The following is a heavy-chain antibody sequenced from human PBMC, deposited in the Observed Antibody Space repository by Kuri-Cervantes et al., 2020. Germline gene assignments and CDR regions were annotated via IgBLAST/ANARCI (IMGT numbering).Heavy chain of an antibody. D-gene: IGHD3-9*01. V-gene: IGHV4-59*12. CDR1: GGSINNYY. Sequence: SETLSLTCTVSGGSINNYYWSWIRLPPGKGLEWIGYIYSSGSTYYNPSLKSRVTISVDRSKNQFSLKLSSVTAADTAVYYCARLKLRYFDWSTTGGGAFDIWGQGTMVTVSS. CDR3: ARLKLRYFDWSTTGGGAFDI. J-gene: IGHJ3*02. CDR2: IYSSGST.